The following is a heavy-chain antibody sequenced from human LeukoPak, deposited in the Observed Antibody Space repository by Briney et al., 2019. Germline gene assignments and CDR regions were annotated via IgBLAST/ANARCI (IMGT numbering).Heavy chain of an antibody. J-gene: IGHJ4*02. Sequence: GGSLRLSCAASGFTFSNAWMSWVRQAPGKGLERVGRIKSKTDGGTTDYAAPVKGRFTISRDDSKNTLYLQMNSLKTEDTAVYYCTTGDDYIWGSYPDYWGQGTLVTVSS. CDR3: TTGDDYIWGSYPDY. D-gene: IGHD3-16*02. CDR1: GFTFSNAW. V-gene: IGHV3-15*01. CDR2: IKSKTDGGTT.